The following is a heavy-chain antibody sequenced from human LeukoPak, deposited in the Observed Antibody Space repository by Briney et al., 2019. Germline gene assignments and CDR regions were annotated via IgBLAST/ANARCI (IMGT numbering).Heavy chain of an antibody. Sequence: SGGSLRLSCAASGFTFSNYYMNWIRQTPGKGLEWVSYISNDGTSMYYAESVKGRVSISRDNARNSLYLQINSLRVEDTAVYYCARKQSSVPGDYWGQGTLVTVSS. CDR2: ISNDGTSM. J-gene: IGHJ4*02. V-gene: IGHV3-11*01. CDR3: ARKQSSVPGDY. CDR1: GFTFSNYY.